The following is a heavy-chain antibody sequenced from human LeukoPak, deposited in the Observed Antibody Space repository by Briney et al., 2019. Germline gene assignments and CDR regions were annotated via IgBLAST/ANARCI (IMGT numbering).Heavy chain of an antibody. CDR3: ARELGRIAARPVDY. CDR2: INPNSGGT. CDR1: GYTFTGYY. Sequence: ASVKVSCKASGYTFTGYYMHWVRQAPGQGLEWMGWINPNSGGTNYAQKFQGRVTMTRDTSISTAYMELSRLRSDDTAVYYCARELGRIAARPVDYWGQGTLVTVSS. V-gene: IGHV1-2*02. D-gene: IGHD6-6*01. J-gene: IGHJ4*02.